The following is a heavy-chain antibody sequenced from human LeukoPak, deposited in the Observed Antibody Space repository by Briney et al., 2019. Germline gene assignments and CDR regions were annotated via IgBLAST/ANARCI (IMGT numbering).Heavy chain of an antibody. CDR1: GFDLSTYE. CDR3: ARGDPHADL. CDR2: ITISGHTK. J-gene: IGHJ5*02. V-gene: IGHV3-48*03. Sequence: PGGSLRLSCAASGFDLSTYEMNWVRQAPGKGLEWIADITISGHTKNYADSVTGRFTISRDNARTSLYLQMNSLRVEDTGVYCCARGDPHADLWGQGTLVTVSS.